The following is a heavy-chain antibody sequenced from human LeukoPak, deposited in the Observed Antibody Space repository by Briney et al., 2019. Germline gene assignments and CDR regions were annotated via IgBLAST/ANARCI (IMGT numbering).Heavy chain of an antibody. V-gene: IGHV4-34*01. J-gene: IGHJ4*02. CDR2: INHSGST. Sequence: SETLSLTCAVYGGSFSGYYWSWIRQPPGKGLEWIGEINHSGSTNYNPSLKSRVTISVDTSKNLFSLKLSSVTAADTAVYYCARGRYNWNSPNYFDYWGQGTLVTVSS. CDR1: GGSFSGYY. CDR3: ARGRYNWNSPNYFDY. D-gene: IGHD1-7*01.